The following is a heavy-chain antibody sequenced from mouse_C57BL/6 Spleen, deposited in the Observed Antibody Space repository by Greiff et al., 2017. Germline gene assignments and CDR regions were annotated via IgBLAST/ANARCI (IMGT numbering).Heavy chain of an antibody. Sequence: VQLKQSGPELVKPGASVKISCKASGYSFTGYYMNWVKQSPERSLEWIGEINPSTGGTTYNQKFKAKATLSVDESSSTAYMQLKSLTSEDSAVYYCARDGHDGFAYWGQGTLVTVSA. D-gene: IGHD2-12*01. J-gene: IGHJ3*01. CDR2: INPSTGGT. CDR3: ARDGHDGFAY. V-gene: IGHV1-42*01. CDR1: GYSFTGYY.